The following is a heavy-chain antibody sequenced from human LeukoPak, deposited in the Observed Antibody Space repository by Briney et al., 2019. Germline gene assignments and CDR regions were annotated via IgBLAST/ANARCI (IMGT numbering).Heavy chain of an antibody. V-gene: IGHV4-34*01. Sequence: TCAVYGGSFSGYYWSWIRQPPGKGLEWIGEINHSGSTNYNPSLTSRVTISVDTSKNQFSLKLSSVTAADTAVYYCARAQYNLNDNWGQGTLVTVSS. D-gene: IGHD1-20*01. J-gene: IGHJ4*02. CDR1: GGSFSGYY. CDR2: INHSGST. CDR3: ARAQYNLNDN.